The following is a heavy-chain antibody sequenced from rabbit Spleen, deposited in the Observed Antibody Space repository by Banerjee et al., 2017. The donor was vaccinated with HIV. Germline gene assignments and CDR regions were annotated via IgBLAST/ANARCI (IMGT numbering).Heavy chain of an antibody. D-gene: IGHD6-1*01. J-gene: IGHJ6*01. CDR1: GFSFSNKEV. Sequence: QEQLVESGGGLVKPEGSLTLTCKASGFSFSNKEVMCWFRQAPGKGLEWIACINAYTGKPVYASWAKGRLTISRTSSTTVTLQMTSLTAADTATYFCARLGHADYPYAYGLKLWGPGTLVTVS. CDR3: ARLGHADYPYAYGLKL. CDR2: INAYTGKP. V-gene: IGHV1S45*01.